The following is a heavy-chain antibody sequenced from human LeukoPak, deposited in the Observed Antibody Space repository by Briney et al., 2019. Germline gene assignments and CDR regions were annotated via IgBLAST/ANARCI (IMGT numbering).Heavy chain of an antibody. CDR2: ISSSSSYI. Sequence: GGSLRLSCAASGFTFSSYSMNWVRQAPGKGLKWVSSISSSSSYIYYADSVKGRFTISRDNAKNSLYLQMNSLRAEDTAVYYCARDSPAPAKGMDVWGQGTTVTVSS. V-gene: IGHV3-21*01. CDR3: ARDSPAPAKGMDV. J-gene: IGHJ6*02. D-gene: IGHD2-2*01. CDR1: GFTFSSYS.